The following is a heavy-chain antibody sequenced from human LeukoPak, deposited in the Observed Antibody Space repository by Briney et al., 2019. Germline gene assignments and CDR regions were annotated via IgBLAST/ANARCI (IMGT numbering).Heavy chain of an antibody. CDR3: ARGGGWYYDFWSGYYSLDY. CDR2: ISAYNGNT. J-gene: IGHJ4*02. CDR1: GYTFTSYG. D-gene: IGHD3-3*01. Sequence: ASVKVSCKASGYTFTSYGISWVRQAPGQGLEWMGWISAYNGNTNYAQKIQGRVTMTTDTSTSTAYMELRSLRSDDTAVYYCARGGGWYYDFWSGYYSLDYWGQGTLVTVSS. V-gene: IGHV1-18*01.